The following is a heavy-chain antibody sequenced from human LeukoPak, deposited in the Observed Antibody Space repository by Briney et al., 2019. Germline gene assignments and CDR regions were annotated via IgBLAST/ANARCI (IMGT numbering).Heavy chain of an antibody. Sequence: PGGSLSLSCSASGFTFSAYAMYWVRQAPGKGLEYVSGISNNGGSSFYADSVKGRFTISRDNSKNTLYLQMSSLRAEDTAVYYCVKITSVTGGDCWGQGTRLTVSS. CDR2: ISNNGGSS. J-gene: IGHJ4*02. D-gene: IGHD1-1*01. V-gene: IGHV3-64D*09. CDR1: GFTFSAYA. CDR3: VKITSVTGGDC.